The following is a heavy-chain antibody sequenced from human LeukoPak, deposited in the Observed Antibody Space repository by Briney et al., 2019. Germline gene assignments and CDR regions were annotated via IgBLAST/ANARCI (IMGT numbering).Heavy chain of an antibody. Sequence: PGGSLRLSCAASGFTFDEFAMHWVRHAPGRGLEWVSFVSGDGGLTDYADSVKGRFTISRDNSKTSLYLQMNSLTAKDTAFYCCARDRMSRAPTYFHHWGQGTLVTVSA. D-gene: IGHD2-2*01. J-gene: IGHJ1*01. CDR2: VSGDGGLT. V-gene: IGHV3-43*02. CDR3: ARDRMSRAPTYFHH. CDR1: GFTFDEFA.